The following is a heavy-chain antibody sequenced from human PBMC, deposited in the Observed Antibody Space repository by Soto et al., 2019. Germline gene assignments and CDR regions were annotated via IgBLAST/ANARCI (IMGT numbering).Heavy chain of an antibody. CDR2: ISGSGSPI. CDR3: ARVRGHSYGYADY. J-gene: IGHJ4*02. CDR1: GFIFSPYS. D-gene: IGHD5-18*01. V-gene: IGHV3-48*02. Sequence: EVQLVESGGGLVQPGGSLRLSCAASGFIFSPYSMNWVRQAPGKGREWVAFISGSGSPIYYADSVKGRFTISRDNAKNSLYLQMNSLRDEDTGVYYCARVRGHSYGYADYWGQGTLVTVSS.